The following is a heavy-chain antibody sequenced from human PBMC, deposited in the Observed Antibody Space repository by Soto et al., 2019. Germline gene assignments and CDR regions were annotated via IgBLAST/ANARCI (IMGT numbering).Heavy chain of an antibody. CDR3: ARSGYSYGPNPLLY. J-gene: IGHJ4*02. Sequence: SETLSLTCTVSGGSISSYYWSWIRQPPGKGLEWIGYIYYSGSTHYNPSLKSRVTISVDTSKNQLSLKLNSVTAADTAVYYCARSGYSYGPNPLLYWGQGTLVTVSS. V-gene: IGHV4-59*01. D-gene: IGHD5-18*01. CDR1: GGSISSYY. CDR2: IYYSGST.